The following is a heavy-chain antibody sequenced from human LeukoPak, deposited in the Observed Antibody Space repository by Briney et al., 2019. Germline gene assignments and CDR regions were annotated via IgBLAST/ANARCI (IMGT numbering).Heavy chain of an antibody. CDR3: AKDTLQPPYYYDSSGYSDAFDI. CDR1: GYTFTGYY. CDR2: INPNSGGT. V-gene: IGHV1-2*02. J-gene: IGHJ3*02. D-gene: IGHD3-22*01. Sequence: ASVKVSFKASGYTFTGYYMNWVRQAPGQGLEWMGWINPNSGGTNYAQKFQGRVTMTRDTSISTAYMELSRLRSDDTAVYYCAKDTLQPPYYYDSSGYSDAFDIWGQGTMVTASS.